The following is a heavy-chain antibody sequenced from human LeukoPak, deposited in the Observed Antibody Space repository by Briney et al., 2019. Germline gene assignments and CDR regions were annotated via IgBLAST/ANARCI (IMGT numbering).Heavy chain of an antibody. V-gene: IGHV1-2*04. Sequence: ASVKVSCKASGYTFTGYYMHWVRQAPGQGLEWMGWINPNSGGTNYAQKFQGWVTMTRDTSISTAYMELSSLRSEDTAVYYCAREGSSSSWFDPWGQGTLVTVS. CDR1: GYTFTGYY. J-gene: IGHJ5*02. D-gene: IGHD6-6*01. CDR2: INPNSGGT. CDR3: AREGSSSSWFDP.